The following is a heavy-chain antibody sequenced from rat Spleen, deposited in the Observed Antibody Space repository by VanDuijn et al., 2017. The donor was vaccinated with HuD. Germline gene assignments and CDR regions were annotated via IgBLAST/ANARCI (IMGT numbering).Heavy chain of an antibody. CDR3: ARRHFGYTDYFDY. Sequence: EVQLVESGGALVQPGRSLKLSCAASGFTFSDYYMAWVRQAPKKGLEWVAYISYDGGITYYRDSVKGRFTISRDNPQSTLYLQMDSLRSEDTATYYCARRHFGYTDYFDYWGQGVMVTVSS. CDR2: ISYDGGIT. J-gene: IGHJ2*01. V-gene: IGHV5-7*01. D-gene: IGHD1-4*01. CDR1: GFTFSDYY.